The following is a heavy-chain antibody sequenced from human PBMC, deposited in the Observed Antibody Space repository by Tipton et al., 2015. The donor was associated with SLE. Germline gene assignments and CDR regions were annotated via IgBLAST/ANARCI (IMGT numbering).Heavy chain of an antibody. CDR3: ARDKNSGYFDSSGHKYFDY. CDR1: GFSFSSYG. Sequence: SLRLSCEGSGFSFSSYGMNWVRQAPGKGLEWVASISTSSSYIYYADSVKGRFTISRENAKNSLYLQMNSLRVEDTAVYYCARDKNSGYFDSSGHKYFDYWGQGTLVTVSS. D-gene: IGHD3-22*01. CDR2: ISTSSSYI. V-gene: IGHV3-21*04. J-gene: IGHJ4*02.